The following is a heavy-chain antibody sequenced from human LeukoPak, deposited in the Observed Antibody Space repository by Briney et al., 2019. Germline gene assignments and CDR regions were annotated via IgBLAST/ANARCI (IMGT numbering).Heavy chain of an antibody. CDR2: ISNNGVST. CDR3: ARHDYAGNSGDY. V-gene: IGHV3-64*04. J-gene: IGHJ4*02. Sequence: GGSLRLSCSASGFTFSNYALHWVRQAPGKGLEPASGISNNGVSTYYADSVKGRFTISRDNAKNSLYLQMNSLRDEDTAVYYCARHDYAGNSGDYWGQGTLVTVSS. D-gene: IGHD4-23*01. CDR1: GFTFSNYA.